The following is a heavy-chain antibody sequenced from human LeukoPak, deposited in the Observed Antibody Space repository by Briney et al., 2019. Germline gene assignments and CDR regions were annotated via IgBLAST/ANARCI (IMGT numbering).Heavy chain of an antibody. CDR2: IYYSGST. Sequence: SETLSLTCTVSGGSISSYYWSWIRQPPGKGLEWIGYIYYSGSTNYNPSLKSRVTISVDTSKNQLSLKLSSVTAADTAVYYCARDGYCSSTSCRHDAFDIWGQGTMITVSS. V-gene: IGHV4-59*01. J-gene: IGHJ3*02. CDR3: ARDGYCSSTSCRHDAFDI. CDR1: GGSISSYY. D-gene: IGHD2-2*03.